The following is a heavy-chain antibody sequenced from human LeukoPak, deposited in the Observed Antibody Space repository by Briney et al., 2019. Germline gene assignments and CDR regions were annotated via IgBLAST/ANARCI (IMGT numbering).Heavy chain of an antibody. CDR3: ARLYGTKIDY. Sequence: KPGESLKISCKGSGYTFTTCWTGWVRQMPGKGLEWMGIIYPSDSDTTYSPSFQGQVTISADKSISTAYLYWSSLKASDTAMYYCARLYGTKIDYWGQGTLVTVSS. V-gene: IGHV5-51*01. CDR1: GYTFTTCW. D-gene: IGHD1-26*01. J-gene: IGHJ4*02. CDR2: IYPSDSDT.